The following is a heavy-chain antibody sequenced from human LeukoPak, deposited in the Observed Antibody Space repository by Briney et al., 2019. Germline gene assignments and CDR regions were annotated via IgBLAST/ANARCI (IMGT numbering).Heavy chain of an antibody. CDR1: GYSLTTYY. CDR3: ASLPVGSGLMYGMDV. Sequence: ASVKVSCKASGYSLTTYYMHWVRQAPGQGLEWMAIINPSGGSTNYAQKFQGRVTMTRDTPTNTVYMEMSSLRIEDTAVYYCASLPVGSGLMYGMDVWGQGTTVTVSS. CDR2: INPSGGST. V-gene: IGHV1-46*01. J-gene: IGHJ6*02. D-gene: IGHD6-19*01.